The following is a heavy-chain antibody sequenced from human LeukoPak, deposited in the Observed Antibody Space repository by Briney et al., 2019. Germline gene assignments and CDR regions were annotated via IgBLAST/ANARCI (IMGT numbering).Heavy chain of an antibody. CDR2: IYYSGST. Sequence: SETLSLTCTVSGGSISSYYWSWIRQPPGKGLEWIGYIYYSGSTNYNPSLKSRVTISVDTSKNQFSLKLSSVTAADTAVYYCARDLVGGNWFDPWGQGTLVTVSS. CDR1: GGSISSYY. CDR3: ARDLVGGNWFDP. D-gene: IGHD3-16*01. V-gene: IGHV4-59*12. J-gene: IGHJ5*02.